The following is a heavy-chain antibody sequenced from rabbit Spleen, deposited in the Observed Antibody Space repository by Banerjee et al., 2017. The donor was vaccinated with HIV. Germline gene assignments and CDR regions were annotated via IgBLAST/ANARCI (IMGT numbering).Heavy chain of an antibody. D-gene: IGHD1-1*01. Sequence: QEQLKESGGGLVQPGGSLTLTCTASGFSFSSNYWVCWVRQAPGKELELIACIYTGNGVTYYASWAKGRVTISKTSSTVDLKMTGLTAADTATYFCARDLTSVVGWNFNLWGQGTLVTVS. V-gene: IGHV1S45*01. CDR1: GFSFSSNYW. CDR3: ARDLTSVVGWNFNL. J-gene: IGHJ4*01. CDR2: IYTGNGVT.